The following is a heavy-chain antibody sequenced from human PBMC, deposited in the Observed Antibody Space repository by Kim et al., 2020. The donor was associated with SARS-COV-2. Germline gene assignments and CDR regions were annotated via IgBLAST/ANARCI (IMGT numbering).Heavy chain of an antibody. Sequence: GGSLRLSCAASGFTFDDYAMHWVRQAPGKGLEWVSLISGDGGSTYYADSVKGRFTISRDNSKNSLYLQMNSLRTEDTALYYCAKLGYCSSTSCRGYGMDVWGQGTTVTVSS. V-gene: IGHV3-43*02. CDR3: AKLGYCSSTSCRGYGMDV. J-gene: IGHJ6*02. CDR2: ISGDGGST. D-gene: IGHD2-2*01. CDR1: GFTFDDYA.